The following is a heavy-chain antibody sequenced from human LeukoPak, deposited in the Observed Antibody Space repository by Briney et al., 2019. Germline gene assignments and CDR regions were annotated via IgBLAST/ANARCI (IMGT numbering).Heavy chain of an antibody. CDR1: GYTFSGFY. CDR2: INPNSGVT. V-gene: IGHV1-2*02. Sequence: ASVKVSCKASGYTFSGFYIHWVRQAPGQGLEWMGWINPNSGVTNYAQKLQGRVTITRDTSIDTAYMQLSRLRSDDTAVYYCAKDRYGDYGAPFHSYRAAGGRGPTVTVPS. D-gene: IGHD5-12*01. J-gene: IGHJ6*03. CDR3: AKDRYGDYGAPFHSYRAA.